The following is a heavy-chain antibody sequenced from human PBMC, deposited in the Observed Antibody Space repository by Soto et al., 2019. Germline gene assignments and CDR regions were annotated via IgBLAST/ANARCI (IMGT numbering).Heavy chain of an antibody. CDR2: IYNSGIT. J-gene: IGHJ5*02. V-gene: IGHV4-30-4*01. Sequence: SETLSLTCTVSGGSISSGDYSWSWVRQSPGKGLEWIGHIYNSGITNYNPSLKSRVTISIDNSKNQFSLKLNSVTAADRAVYYCARVTYYYDSSGYSPFDPWGQGTLVTVSS. CDR3: ARVTYYYDSSGYSPFDP. CDR1: GGSISSGDYS. D-gene: IGHD3-22*01.